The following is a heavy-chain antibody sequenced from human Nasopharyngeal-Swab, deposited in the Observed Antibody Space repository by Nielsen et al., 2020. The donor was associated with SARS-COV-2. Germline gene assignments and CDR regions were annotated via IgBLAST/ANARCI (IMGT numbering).Heavy chain of an antibody. CDR2: ISYDGSNK. D-gene: IGHD3-22*01. V-gene: IGHV3-30*04. CDR3: ARVSDYYDSSGYYFDY. J-gene: IGHJ4*02. CDR1: GFTFSSYA. Sequence: GESLKISCAASGFTFSSYAMHWVRQAPGKGLEWVAVISYDGSNKYYADSVKGRFTISRDNSKNTLYLQMNSLRAEDTAVYYCARVSDYYDSSGYYFDYWGQGTLVTVSS.